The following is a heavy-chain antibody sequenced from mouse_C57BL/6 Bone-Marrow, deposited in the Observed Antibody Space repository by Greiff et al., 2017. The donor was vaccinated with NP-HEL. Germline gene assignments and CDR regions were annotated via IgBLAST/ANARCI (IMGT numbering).Heavy chain of an antibody. CDR2: INPGSGGT. Sequence: VKLMESGAELVRPGTSVKVSCKASGYAFTNYLIEWVKQRPGQGLEWIGVINPGSGGTNYNEKFKGKATLTADKSSSTAYMQLSSLTSEDSAVYYCASSYPFDYWGQGTLVTVSA. D-gene: IGHD1-1*01. V-gene: IGHV1-54*01. J-gene: IGHJ3*01. CDR3: ASSYPFDY. CDR1: GYAFTNYL.